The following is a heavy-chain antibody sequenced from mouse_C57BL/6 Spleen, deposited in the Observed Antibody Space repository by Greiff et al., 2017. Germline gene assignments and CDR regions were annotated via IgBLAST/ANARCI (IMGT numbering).Heavy chain of an antibody. CDR1: GFNFTDYY. D-gene: IGHD2-2*01. CDR3: ARVAICNGSDYYAIDY. CDR2: IDPENGDT. Sequence: VQLQQSGAELVKPGASVKLSCTASGFNFTDYYMHWVKQRPEQSLEWIGNIDPENGDTKYTPKFQGKATITADTSSNTAYLKLSRLTSEDTAVYYCARVAICNGSDYYAIDYWGQGTSVTVSS. V-gene: IGHV14-2*01. J-gene: IGHJ4*01.